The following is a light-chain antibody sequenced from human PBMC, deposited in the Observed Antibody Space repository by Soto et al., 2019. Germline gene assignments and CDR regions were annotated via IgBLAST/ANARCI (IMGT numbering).Light chain of an antibody. CDR1: SSDIGDYNY. CDR3: SSSTATTPLVV. Sequence: QSALTQPASVSGSPGQSITISCTGTSSDIGDYNYVSWYQQYPGKVPKLVIYDVRHRPSGVSNRFSGSKSGNTASLTISGLQAEDEADYYCSSSTATTPLVVFGGGTKVTVL. J-gene: IGLJ3*02. CDR2: DVR. V-gene: IGLV2-14*01.